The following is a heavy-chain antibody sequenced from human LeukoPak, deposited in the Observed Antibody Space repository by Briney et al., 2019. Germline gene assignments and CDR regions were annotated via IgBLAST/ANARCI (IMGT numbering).Heavy chain of an antibody. D-gene: IGHD6-13*01. CDR2: ISSGGTYI. CDR1: GFTSSSYS. Sequence: GGSLRLSCAASGFTSSSYSMNWVRQAPGKGLEWVSSISSGGTYIYFADSVKGRFTISRDNAKNSLYLQMNSLRAEDTAVYYCARAYIAAADFFDYWGQGTLVTVSS. J-gene: IGHJ4*02. CDR3: ARAYIAAADFFDY. V-gene: IGHV3-21*01.